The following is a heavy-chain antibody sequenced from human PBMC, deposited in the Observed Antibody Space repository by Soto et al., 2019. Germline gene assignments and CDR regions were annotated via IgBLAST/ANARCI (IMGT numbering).Heavy chain of an antibody. V-gene: IGHV4-34*01. CDR1: FGSLSGFY. Sequence: TLLLTFAIYFGSLSGFYWIWIRQPPGKGLEWIGEINHSGSTNYNPSLKSRVTISVDTSKNQFSLKLSSVTAADTAVYYCARGRNLPKLAPDYWGQG. J-gene: IGHJ4*02. CDR2: INHSGST. CDR3: ARGRNLPKLAPDY. D-gene: IGHD1-7*01.